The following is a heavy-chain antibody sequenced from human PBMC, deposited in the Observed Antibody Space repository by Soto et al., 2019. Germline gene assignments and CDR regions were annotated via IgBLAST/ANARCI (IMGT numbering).Heavy chain of an antibody. V-gene: IGHV6-1*01. CDR3: ARGLDSYTPTFDF. Sequence: SRTLSLTCAISGDRLSSDTAGWNWSRQSPSRGLEWLVRTYYRSKWFNDYADSVKSRIIINPDTSKNQFSLQLNSVTPQDTAVYYCARGLDSYTPTFDFWGQGTLVTVSS. CDR1: GDRLSSDTAG. D-gene: IGHD5-18*01. J-gene: IGHJ4*02. CDR2: TYYRSKWFN.